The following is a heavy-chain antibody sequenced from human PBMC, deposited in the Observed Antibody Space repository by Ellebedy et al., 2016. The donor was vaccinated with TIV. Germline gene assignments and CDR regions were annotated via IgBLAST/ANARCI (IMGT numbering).Heavy chain of an antibody. D-gene: IGHD3-9*01. Sequence: GESLKISXAASGFSFSNYAMNWVRQAPGKGLEWVTLISFDGRNKYYADSVKGRFSVSRDRSKSAVFLQMNSLRPEDTAVYYCARDGTDGPFLTHADYYGMDVWGQGTTVTVSS. CDR3: ARDGTDGPFLTHADYYGMDV. CDR1: GFSFSNYA. V-gene: IGHV3-30*04. J-gene: IGHJ6*02. CDR2: ISFDGRNK.